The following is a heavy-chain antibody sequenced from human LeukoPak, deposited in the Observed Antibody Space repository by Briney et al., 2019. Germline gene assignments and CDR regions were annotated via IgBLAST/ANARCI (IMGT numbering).Heavy chain of an antibody. V-gene: IGHV3-48*01. CDR2: ISSSSSTI. D-gene: IGHD5-18*01. Sequence: GGPLRLSCAASGFTLSNYNMNWVRQAPGKGLEWVSYISSSSSTIYYADSVKGRFTISRDTAKNSLSLQMNSLRAGDTAVYYCARAHSGYRYGYYYWGQGTLVTVSS. CDR3: ARAHSGYRYGYYY. CDR1: GFTLSNYN. J-gene: IGHJ4*02.